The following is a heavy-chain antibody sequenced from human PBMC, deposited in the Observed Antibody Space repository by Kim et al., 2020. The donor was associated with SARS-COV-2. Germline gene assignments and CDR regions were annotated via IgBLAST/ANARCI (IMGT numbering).Heavy chain of an antibody. D-gene: IGHD1-26*01. CDR3: ARAREEPEYYFDY. J-gene: IGHJ4*02. Sequence: SDTLSLTCTVSGGSISSGGYYWSWIRQHTGKGLEWIGYIYYSGSTYYNPSLKSRVTISVDTSKNQFSLKLSSVTAADTAVYYCARAREEPEYYFDYWGQGTLVTVSS. CDR2: IYYSGST. V-gene: IGHV4-31*03. CDR1: GGSISSGGYY.